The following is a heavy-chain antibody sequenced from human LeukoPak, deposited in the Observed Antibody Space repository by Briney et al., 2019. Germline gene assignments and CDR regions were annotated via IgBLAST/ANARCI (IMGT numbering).Heavy chain of an antibody. CDR2: INPNSGGT. Sequence: ASVKVSCKASGYTFTGYYMHWVRQAPGQGLEWMGRINPNSGGTNYAQKFQGRVTMTTDTSTSTAYMELRSLRSDDTAVYYCARVGYDSSGYLDYWGQGTLVTVSS. CDR1: GYTFTGYY. D-gene: IGHD3-22*01. V-gene: IGHV1-2*06. J-gene: IGHJ4*02. CDR3: ARVGYDSSGYLDY.